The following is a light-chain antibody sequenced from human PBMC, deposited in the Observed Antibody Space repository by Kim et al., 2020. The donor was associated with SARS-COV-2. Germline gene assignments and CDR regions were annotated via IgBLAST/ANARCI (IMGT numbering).Light chain of an antibody. CDR2: DAS. Sequence: EIVLTQSPATLSLSPGERATLSCRASQSVDSYLSRYQQRPGRAPRLLIYDASNRATGIPARFSGSGSGTDFTLTISSLEPEDFAVYYCQQRSNWPITFGQGTRLEIK. J-gene: IGKJ5*01. V-gene: IGKV3-11*01. CDR3: QQRSNWPIT. CDR1: QSVDSY.